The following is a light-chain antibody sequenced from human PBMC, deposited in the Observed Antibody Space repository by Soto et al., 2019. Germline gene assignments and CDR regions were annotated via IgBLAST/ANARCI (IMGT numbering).Light chain of an antibody. V-gene: IGLV2-14*01. CDR3: ASFRSGTILV. CDR2: EVN. J-gene: IGLJ1*01. Sequence: QSVLTQPASVSGSTGQSVTISCTGPRSDIGESNFISWYQHSPGKAPRLLIYEVNNRPSGVSRRFSGSKAGNTASLTISGLLDDDEADYFGASFRSGTILVFGSGTKVTVL. CDR1: RSDIGESNF.